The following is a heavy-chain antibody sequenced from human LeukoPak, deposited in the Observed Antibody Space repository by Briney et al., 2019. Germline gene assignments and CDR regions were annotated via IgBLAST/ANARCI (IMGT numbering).Heavy chain of an antibody. D-gene: IGHD3-10*01. CDR3: ARVSGSGLYFKSFDP. J-gene: IGHJ5*01. V-gene: IGHV4-4*02. Sequence: SETLSLTCSVSGDDIISSNWWTWVRQPPQKGLEWIGGVYHSGSTNYNPSLKSRIYMSVDKSQNRFSLRLTSVTAADTAVYFCARVSGSGLYFKSFDPWGQGTLVTVSS. CDR2: VYHSGST. CDR1: GDDIISSNW.